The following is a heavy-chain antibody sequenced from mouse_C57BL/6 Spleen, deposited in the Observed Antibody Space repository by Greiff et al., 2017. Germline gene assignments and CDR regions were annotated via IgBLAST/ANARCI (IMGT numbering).Heavy chain of an antibody. Sequence: VQLQQPGTELVKPGASVKLSCKASGYTFTSYWMHWVKQRPGQGLEWIGNINPSNGGTNYNEKFKSKATLTVAKSSSTAYMQLSSLTSEDSAVYYCARKGDGFPARGWYFDVWGTGTTVTVSS. J-gene: IGHJ1*03. D-gene: IGHD2-3*01. V-gene: IGHV1-53*01. CDR1: GYTFTSYW. CDR2: INPSNGGT. CDR3: ARKGDGFPARGWYFDV.